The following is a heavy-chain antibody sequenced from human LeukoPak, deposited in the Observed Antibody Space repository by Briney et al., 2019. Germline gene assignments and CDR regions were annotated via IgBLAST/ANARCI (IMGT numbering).Heavy chain of an antibody. CDR2: IYYSGST. J-gene: IGHJ4*02. Sequence: SETLSLTCSVSGDSISSRSYCWGWIRQPPGKGLEWIGSIYYSGSTYYNPSLKSRVTISLDTSKNQLSLKLNSVTAADTAIYYCARDHGSSGWYFYWGQGTLVTVSS. CDR1: GDSISSRSYC. D-gene: IGHD6-13*01. CDR3: ARDHGSSGWYFY. V-gene: IGHV4-39*07.